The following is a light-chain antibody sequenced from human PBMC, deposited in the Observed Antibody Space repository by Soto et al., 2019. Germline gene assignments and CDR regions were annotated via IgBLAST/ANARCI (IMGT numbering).Light chain of an antibody. J-gene: IGLJ1*01. CDR1: SSIIGSNT. Sequence: LTQPPSASGTPGQRGTISCSGSSSIIGSNTVNWYQQLPGSAPKLLIYSNNQRPSGVPDRFSSSKSGTSASLAISGLQSEDEADYDCAAWDDSLNGYVFGTGTKLPVL. CDR2: SNN. V-gene: IGLV1-44*01. CDR3: AAWDDSLNGYV.